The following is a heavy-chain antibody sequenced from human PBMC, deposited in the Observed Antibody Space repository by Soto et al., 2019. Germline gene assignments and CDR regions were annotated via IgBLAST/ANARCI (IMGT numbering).Heavy chain of an antibody. V-gene: IGHV3-7*01. CDR2: IKQDGSAK. CDR1: GFTFSSYW. Sequence: EVRLVESGGGLVQPGGSLRLSCAASGFTFSSYWMTWDRQAPGKGLEWVANIKQDGSAKYYVESGKGRFTISRDNAKYSLYLQMNSLRAEDTAVYYCASWLKTSGWYVLLEVSFDYWGQGTLVTVSS. CDR3: ASWLKTSGWYVLLEVSFDY. D-gene: IGHD6-19*01. J-gene: IGHJ4*02.